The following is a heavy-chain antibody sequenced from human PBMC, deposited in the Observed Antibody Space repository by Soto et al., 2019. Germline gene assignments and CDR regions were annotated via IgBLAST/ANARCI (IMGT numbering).Heavy chain of an antibody. CDR3: ARHRSDFWFDP. CDR1: GGSISSSSYF. V-gene: IGHV4-39*01. Sequence: QLQLQESGPGLVKPSETLSHTCTVSGGSISSSSYFWGWIRQPPGKGLEWIGSIYYSGSTYYNPSLKSRVTVSVDTSKNQFSLKLNSVTAADTAVYYCARHRSDFWFDPWGQGTLVTVSS. D-gene: IGHD2-15*01. CDR2: IYYSGST. J-gene: IGHJ5*02.